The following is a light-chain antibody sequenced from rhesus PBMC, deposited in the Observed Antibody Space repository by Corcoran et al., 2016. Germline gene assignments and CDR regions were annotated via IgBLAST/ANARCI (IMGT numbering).Light chain of an antibody. CDR2: GAS. CDR1: QSVSSS. CDR3: LQHSNWPYS. V-gene: IGKV3-24*01. J-gene: IGKJ2*01. Sequence: EIVMTQSPATLSLSPGERATLSCRASQSVSSSLAWYQQKPGQAPRLPTYGASSRATGIPDRFSGSGSGTDFTLTISSLEPEDVAVYYCLQHSNWPYSFGQGTKVEIK.